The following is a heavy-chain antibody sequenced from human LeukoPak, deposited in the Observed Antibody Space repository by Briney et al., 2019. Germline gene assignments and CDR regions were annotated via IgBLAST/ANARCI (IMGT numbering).Heavy chain of an antibody. CDR1: GFTFSSYE. J-gene: IGHJ1*01. CDR3: ARDSEYFQH. V-gene: IGHV3-48*03. Sequence: GGSLRLSCAASGFTFSSYEMSWVRQAPGKGLEWVSYISSSGSTMYYADSVKDRFTISRDNAKNSLYLQMNSLRAEDTAVYYCARDSEYFQHWGQGTLVTVSS. CDR2: ISSSGSTM.